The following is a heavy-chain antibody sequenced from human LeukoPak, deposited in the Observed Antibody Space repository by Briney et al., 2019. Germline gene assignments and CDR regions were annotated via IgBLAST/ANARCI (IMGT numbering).Heavy chain of an antibody. CDR3: AAGTAADY. D-gene: IGHD6-13*01. CDR1: GIPFSDYY. CDR2: ITSTSSYT. J-gene: IGHJ4*02. Sequence: GGCLRLSCVVSGIPFSDYYMNWIRQAPGKGLEWISYITSTSSYTDYADSVKGRFTISRDKAQNALFLQMNSLRVEDTAVYYCAAGTAADYWGQGTRVAVSS. V-gene: IGHV3-11*03.